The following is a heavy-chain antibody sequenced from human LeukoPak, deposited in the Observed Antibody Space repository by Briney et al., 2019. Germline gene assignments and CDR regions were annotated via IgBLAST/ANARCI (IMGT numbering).Heavy chain of an antibody. J-gene: IGHJ4*02. CDR3: AREDLDIVATNYFDY. CDR2: INHSGST. D-gene: IGHD5-12*01. CDR1: GGSFSGYY. V-gene: IGHV4-34*01. Sequence: SETLSLTCAVYGGSFSGYYWSWIRQPLGKGLEWIGEINHSGSTNYNPSLKSRVTISVDTSKNQFSLKLSSVTAADTAVYYCAREDLDIVATNYFDYWGQGTLVTVSS.